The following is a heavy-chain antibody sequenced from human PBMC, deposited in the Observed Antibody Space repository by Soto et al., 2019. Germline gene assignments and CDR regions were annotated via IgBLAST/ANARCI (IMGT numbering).Heavy chain of an antibody. CDR3: ARESSGYAPGRAVDI. CDR2: INHSGST. CDR1: GGSFSGYY. V-gene: IGHV4-34*01. J-gene: IGHJ3*02. D-gene: IGHD3-22*01. Sequence: SETLSLTCAVYGGSFSGYYWSWIRQPPGKGLEWIGEINHSGSTNYDPSLKSRVTISVDTSKNQFSLKLSSVTAADTAVYYCARESSGYAPGRAVDIWGQVTMVIVSS.